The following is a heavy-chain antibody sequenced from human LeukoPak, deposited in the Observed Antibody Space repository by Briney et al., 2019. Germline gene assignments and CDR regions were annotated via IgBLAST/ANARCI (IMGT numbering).Heavy chain of an antibody. Sequence: GGSLRLSCAASGFTFSGYVLSWARQAPGKGLEWVSDISASGGSTYYADSVKGRFTISRDNSKNTVYLQMNSLTAEDTAVYYCAKGSSAWYGWFDPWGQGTLVTVSS. D-gene: IGHD6-19*01. V-gene: IGHV3-23*01. CDR2: ISASGGST. CDR3: AKGSSAWYGWFDP. CDR1: GFTFSGYV. J-gene: IGHJ5*02.